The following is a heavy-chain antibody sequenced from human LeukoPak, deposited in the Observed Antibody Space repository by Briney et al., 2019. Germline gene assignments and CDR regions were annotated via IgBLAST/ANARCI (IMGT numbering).Heavy chain of an antibody. Sequence: SVKVSCKASGGTFSSYAISWVRQAPGQGLEWMGRIIPILGIANYAQKFQGRVTITAGKSTSTAYMELSSLRSEDTAVYYCASYSSGWYGRFDYWGQGTLVTVSS. CDR3: ASYSSGWYGRFDY. V-gene: IGHV1-69*04. J-gene: IGHJ4*02. D-gene: IGHD6-19*01. CDR1: GGTFSSYA. CDR2: IIPILGIA.